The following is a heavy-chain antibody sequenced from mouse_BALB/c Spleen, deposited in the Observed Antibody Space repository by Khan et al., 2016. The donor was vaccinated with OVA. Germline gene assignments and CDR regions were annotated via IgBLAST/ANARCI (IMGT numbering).Heavy chain of an antibody. J-gene: IGHJ3*01. D-gene: IGHD1-1*01. CDR3: TRLAYYCDSEGFAY. Sequence: EVQLQESGGDLVKPGGSLKLSCAASGFTFSTYGMSWVRQAPDKRLEWVATVSTGGSYTYYPDSVKGRFTISRDNAKNTLYLQMSGLRSEDTAMFSCTRLAYYCDSEGFAYGGQGTRVTVSA. CDR2: VSTGGSYT. CDR1: GFTFSTYG. V-gene: IGHV5-6*01.